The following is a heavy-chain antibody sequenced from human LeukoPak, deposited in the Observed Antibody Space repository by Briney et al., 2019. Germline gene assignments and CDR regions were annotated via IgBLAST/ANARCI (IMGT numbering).Heavy chain of an antibody. CDR1: GGSISSSNW. CDR3: ARVSSGWYWYYYYYMDV. Sequence: SETLSLTCAVSGGSISSSNWWSWVRQPPGKGLEWIGEIYHSGSTNYNPSLKSRVTISVDKSKNQFSLKLSSVTAADTAVYYCARVSSGWYWYYYYYMDVWGKGTTVTISS. V-gene: IGHV4-4*02. CDR2: IYHSGST. D-gene: IGHD6-19*01. J-gene: IGHJ6*03.